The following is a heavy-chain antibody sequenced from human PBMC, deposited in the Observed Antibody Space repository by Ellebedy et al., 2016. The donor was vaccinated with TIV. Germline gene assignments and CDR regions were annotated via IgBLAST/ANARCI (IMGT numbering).Heavy chain of an antibody. V-gene: IGHV1-18*04. D-gene: IGHD4-17*01. CDR3: ARDHGDYGDDAFDI. J-gene: IGHJ3*02. CDR2: ISAYNGNT. Sequence: ASVKVSCKASGYTFTSYGISWVRQAPGQGLEWMGWISAYNGNTNYAQKLQGRVTMTTDTSTSTAYMELRSLRSDDTAVYYCARDHGDYGDDAFDIWGQGTMVTVSS. CDR1: GYTFTSYG.